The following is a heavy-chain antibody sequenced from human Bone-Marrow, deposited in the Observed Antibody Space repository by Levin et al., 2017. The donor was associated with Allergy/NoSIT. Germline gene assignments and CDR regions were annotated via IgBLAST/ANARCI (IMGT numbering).Heavy chain of an antibody. V-gene: IGHV1-18*04. J-gene: IGHJ1*01. CDR2: ISPYNGET. D-gene: IGHD6-19*01. Sequence: GASVKVSCKASGYTFTNYGINWVRQAPGQGLEWMAWISPYNGETNYAQRFQGRVTMTTDTSTSTAYMELRSLRSDDTALYYCARDRLGIAVAGRTEFHHWGQGTLVTVSS. CDR1: GYTFTNYG. CDR3: ARDRLGIAVAGRTEFHH.